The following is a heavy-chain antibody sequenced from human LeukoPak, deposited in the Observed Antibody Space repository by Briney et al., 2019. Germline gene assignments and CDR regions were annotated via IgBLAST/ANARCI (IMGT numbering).Heavy chain of an antibody. CDR2: INSDGSSI. CDR3: ARGVGGSGSDTAYYYYYYYGMDV. V-gene: IGHV3-74*01. D-gene: IGHD3-10*01. CDR1: GFTFSSYW. Sequence: GGSLRLSCAASGFTFSSYWMHWVRQAPGKGLVWVSRINSDGSSISYADSVKGRFTISRDNAKNTLYLQMNSLRAEDTAVYYCARGVGGSGSDTAYYYYYYYGMDVWGQGTTVTVSS. J-gene: IGHJ6*02.